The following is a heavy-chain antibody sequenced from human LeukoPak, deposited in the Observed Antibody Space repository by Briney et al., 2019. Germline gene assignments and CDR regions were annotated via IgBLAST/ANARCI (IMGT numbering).Heavy chain of an antibody. CDR3: ARGIRFLEWLSGFDY. J-gene: IGHJ4*02. V-gene: IGHV3-20*04. D-gene: IGHD3-3*01. Sequence: GGSLRLSXAVSGFTFDDYGMSWVRQAPGKGLDWVSGINWNGGSTGYADSVKGRFTISRDNAKNSLYLQMNSLRVEDTALYYCARGIRFLEWLSGFDYWGQGILVTVSS. CDR2: INWNGGST. CDR1: GFTFDDYG.